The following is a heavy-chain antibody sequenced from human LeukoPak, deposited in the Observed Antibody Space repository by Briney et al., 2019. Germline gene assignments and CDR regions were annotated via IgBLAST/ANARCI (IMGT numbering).Heavy chain of an antibody. D-gene: IGHD1-26*01. CDR2: INSDGSST. CDR3: ARAPPGSVPDY. V-gene: IGHV3-74*01. CDR1: GFTFSSYW. J-gene: IGHJ4*02. Sequence: GGSLRLSCASSGFTFSSYWMHWVRQAPGKGLVWVSRINSDGSSTSYADSVKGRFTISRDNAKNTPYLQMNSLRAEDTAVYYCARAPPGSVPDYWGQGTLVTVSS.